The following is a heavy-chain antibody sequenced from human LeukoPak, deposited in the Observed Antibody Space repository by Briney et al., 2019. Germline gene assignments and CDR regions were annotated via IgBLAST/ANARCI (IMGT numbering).Heavy chain of an antibody. J-gene: IGHJ4*02. Sequence: GGSLRLSCAASGFTFSSHSMNWVRQAPGKGLEWVSSISSSSISISYADSLKGRFTISRDNAKNSLYLQMNSLRAEDTALYYCARVGDSSGWYPPFFDYWGQGTLVTVSS. CDR3: ARVGDSSGWYPPFFDY. CDR1: GFTFSSHS. V-gene: IGHV3-21*04. D-gene: IGHD6-19*01. CDR2: ISSSSISI.